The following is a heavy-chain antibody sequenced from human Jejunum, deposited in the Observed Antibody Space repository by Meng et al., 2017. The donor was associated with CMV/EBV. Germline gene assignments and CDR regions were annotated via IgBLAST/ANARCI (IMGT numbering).Heavy chain of an antibody. CDR3: AREGLSSFSLDS. CDR2: ISYNGGRT. J-gene: IGHJ4*02. Sequence: SGFPFSNSPIPWVRQAPGKGLEWLAYISYNGGRTYDADSVKGRFTISRDNSKDTVYLQMNSLRADDTAMYYCAREGLSSFSLDSWGQGTRVTVSS. V-gene: IGHV3-30*04. D-gene: IGHD3-10*01. CDR1: GFPFSNSP.